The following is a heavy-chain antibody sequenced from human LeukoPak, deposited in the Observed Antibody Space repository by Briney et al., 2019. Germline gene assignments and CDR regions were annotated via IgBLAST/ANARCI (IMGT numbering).Heavy chain of an antibody. CDR1: GGTFSSYA. CDR3: ARGGFGLGVGSTKGLNWLDP. J-gene: IGHJ5*02. D-gene: IGHD1-26*01. CDR2: IIPIFGTA. V-gene: IGHV1-69*13. Sequence: GASVKVSCKASGGTFSSYAISWVRQAPGQGLEWMGGIIPIFGTANYAQKFQGRVTITADESTSTAYMELSSLRSEDTAVHYCARGGFGLGVGSTKGLNWLDPWGQGTLVTVSS.